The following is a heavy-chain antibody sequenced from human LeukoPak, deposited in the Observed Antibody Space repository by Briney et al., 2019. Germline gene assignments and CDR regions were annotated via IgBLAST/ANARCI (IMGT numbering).Heavy chain of an antibody. CDR3: ARARCSGGSCYYFDY. CDR2: IYYSGST. V-gene: IGHV4-39*07. D-gene: IGHD2-15*01. CDR1: GGSISSSSYY. Sequence: SETLSLTCTVSGGSISSSSYYWGWIRQPPGKGLEWIGSIYYSGSTYYNPSLKSRVTISVDTSKNQFSLKLSSVTAADTAVYYCARARCSGGSCYYFDYWGQGTLVTVSP. J-gene: IGHJ4*02.